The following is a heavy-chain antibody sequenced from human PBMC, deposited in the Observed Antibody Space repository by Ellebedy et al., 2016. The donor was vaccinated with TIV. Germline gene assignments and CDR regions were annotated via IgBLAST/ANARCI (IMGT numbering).Heavy chain of an antibody. J-gene: IGHJ6*02. CDR1: GGTFSSYA. CDR3: ARDDGGNDSGYDYRYAVPGGMDV. CDR2: IIPIFGTA. V-gene: IGHV1-69*06. Sequence: SVKVSXKASGGTFSSYAISWVRQAPGQGLEWMGGIIPIFGTANYAQKFQGRVTITADKSTSTAYMELSSLRSEDTAVYYCARDDGGNDSGYDYRYAVPGGMDVWGQGTTVTVSS. D-gene: IGHD5-12*01.